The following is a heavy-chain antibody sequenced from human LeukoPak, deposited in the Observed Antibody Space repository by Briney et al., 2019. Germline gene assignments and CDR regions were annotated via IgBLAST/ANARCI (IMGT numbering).Heavy chain of an antibody. D-gene: IGHD3-22*01. J-gene: IGHJ4*02. V-gene: IGHV3-21*01. CDR3: ARDWGYYDSSGYYTYFDY. Sequence: GGSLRLSCAASGFTFSGSAMHWVRPAPGKGLEWVSSISSSSSYIYYADPVKGRFTISRDNAKNSLYLQMNSLRAEDTAVYYCARDWGYYDSSGYYTYFDYWGQGTLVTVSS. CDR2: ISSSSSYI. CDR1: GFTFSGSA.